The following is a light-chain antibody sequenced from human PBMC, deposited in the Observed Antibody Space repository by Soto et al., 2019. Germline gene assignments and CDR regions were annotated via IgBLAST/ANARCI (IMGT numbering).Light chain of an antibody. J-gene: IGKJ1*01. CDR3: QHYNSYSEA. CDR2: KAS. CDR1: QTLSSR. Sequence: DIQMTQSPSTLSGSVGDRVTITCRASQTLSSRLAWYQQKPGQAPKLLIYKASTITSGIPSRFSGSGSGTEFTLTISSLQPDDFATYYCQHYNSYSEAFGQGTKVDIK. V-gene: IGKV1-5*03.